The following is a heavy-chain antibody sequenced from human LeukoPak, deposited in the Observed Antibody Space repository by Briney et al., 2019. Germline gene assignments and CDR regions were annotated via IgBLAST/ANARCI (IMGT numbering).Heavy chain of an antibody. CDR3: SRHEDYYSSTGTVDS. CDR2: IHHSGTN. J-gene: IGHJ5*01. CDR1: GYSIRSSYH. Sequence: PSETLSLTCAVSGYSIRSSYHWGWIRQPPGRGLEWIGSIHHSGTNYSNPSLKSRITTSLDTSKNQFSLKVASVTASDPAVYYCSRHEDYYSSTGTVDSWSQGILIAVSS. D-gene: IGHD1-1*01. V-gene: IGHV4-38-2*01.